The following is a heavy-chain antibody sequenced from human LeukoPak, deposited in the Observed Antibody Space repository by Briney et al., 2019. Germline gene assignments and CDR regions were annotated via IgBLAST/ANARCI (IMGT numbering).Heavy chain of an antibody. V-gene: IGHV3-7*03. CDR1: GFSFNNYR. CDR2: IKQDGSEK. CDR3: VRGPHIAATSY. J-gene: IGHJ4*02. D-gene: IGHD6-25*01. Sequence: GGSLRLSCVASGFSFNNYRMTWVRQAPGKGLEWVADIKQDGSEKQYVDSVKGRFAISRDNAKKSLYLQINTLRAEDTAVYYCVRGPHIAATSYWGQGTLVTVSS.